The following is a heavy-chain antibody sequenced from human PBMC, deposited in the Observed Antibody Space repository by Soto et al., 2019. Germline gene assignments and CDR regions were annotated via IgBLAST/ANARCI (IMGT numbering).Heavy chain of an antibody. CDR1: GFTFNDYA. V-gene: IGHV3-23*01. D-gene: IGHD2-15*01. CDR2: LSSRGIST. Sequence: EVQLLESGGDLVQPGGSLRLSCAASGFTFNDYALTWVRQVPGKGLEWVSSLSSRGISTHYAESVKGRFTISRDNTNNTVYLKKNSLRAEDTAVYYCARDRAFYCRNSISHNAFDLWGQGTLVTVSS. J-gene: IGHJ3*01. CDR3: ARDRAFYCRNSISHNAFDL.